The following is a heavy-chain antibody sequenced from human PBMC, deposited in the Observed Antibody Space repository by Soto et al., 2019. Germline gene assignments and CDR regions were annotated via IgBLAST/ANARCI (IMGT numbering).Heavy chain of an antibody. CDR3: ARDIIGFWGSACYGGAPDI. CDR1: GFTFRNYG. CDR2: IWYDGSSK. D-gene: IGHD2-21*02. J-gene: IGHJ4*02. Sequence: QVQVVESGGGVVQPGSSLTLSCAASGFTFRNYGMHWVRQAPGKGLERVAAIWYDGSSKSYAESMTGRFSISRDNTNNTLYLQMDRLRPEDTAVYFCARDIIGFWGSACYGGAPDIWGQGTLVTVSS. V-gene: IGHV3-33*08.